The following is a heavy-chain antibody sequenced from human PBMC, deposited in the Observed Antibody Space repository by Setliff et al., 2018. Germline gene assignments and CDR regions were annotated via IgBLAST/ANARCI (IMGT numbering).Heavy chain of an antibody. J-gene: IGHJ4*02. D-gene: IGHD4-17*01. CDR1: AYTFSGYY. CDR3: ARAGDAATNRKGVFEF. Sequence: PSVKVSCKTSAYTFSGYYIHWVRQAPGQGLQWMGWINPNFGATNYAPKFQGRVTMTRDTSTSTIYMELASLRSEDTAVYYCARAGDAATNRKGVFEFWGQGTLVTVSS. V-gene: IGHV1-2*02. CDR2: INPNFGAT.